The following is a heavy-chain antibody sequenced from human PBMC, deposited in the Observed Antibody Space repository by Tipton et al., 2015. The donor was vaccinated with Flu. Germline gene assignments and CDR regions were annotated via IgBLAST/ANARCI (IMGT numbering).Heavy chain of an antibody. D-gene: IGHD4-11*01. CDR2: FFHSGST. CDR1: GYSIRSGYY. J-gene: IGHJ5*02. CDR3: ARRGYSNYVSEPKNWFDP. V-gene: IGHV4-38-2*02. Sequence: TLSLTCSVSGYSIRSGYYWGWIRQPPGKGLEWIGNFFHSGSTYYNSSLKSRVTISLDQSKNQFSLRLVSMTATDTAVYYCARRGYSNYVSEPKNWFDPWGQGILVTVSS.